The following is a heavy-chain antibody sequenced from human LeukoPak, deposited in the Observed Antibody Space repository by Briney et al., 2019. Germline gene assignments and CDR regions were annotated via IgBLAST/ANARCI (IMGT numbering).Heavy chain of an antibody. CDR3: SRPGGYCSGDICYSGWDWFDP. CDR2: ISHDGSNK. D-gene: IGHD2-15*01. V-gene: IGHV3-30-3*01. J-gene: IGHJ5*02. Sequence: PGRSLRLSCAASGFTFSSYALHWVRQAPGRGLEWVALISHDGSNKDYADSVKGRFTISRDNSKNTLYLQMNGLRAEDTAVYYCSRPGGYCSGDICYSGWDWFDPWGQGTLVTVSS. CDR1: GFTFSSYA.